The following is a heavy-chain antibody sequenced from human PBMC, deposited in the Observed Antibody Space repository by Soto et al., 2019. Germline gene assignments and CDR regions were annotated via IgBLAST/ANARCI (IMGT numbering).Heavy chain of an antibody. J-gene: IGHJ3*02. CDR2: ISYDGSNK. V-gene: IGHV3-30*18. CDR3: AKDWTEYDSSGYYGGDAFDI. D-gene: IGHD3-22*01. CDR1: GFTFSSYG. Sequence: QVQLVESGGGVVQPGRSLRLSCAASGFTFSSYGMHWVRQAPGKGLEWVAVISYDGSNKYYADSVKGRFTISRDNSKNSLYLQMNSLRAEDTAVYYCAKDWTEYDSSGYYGGDAFDIWGQGTMVTVSS.